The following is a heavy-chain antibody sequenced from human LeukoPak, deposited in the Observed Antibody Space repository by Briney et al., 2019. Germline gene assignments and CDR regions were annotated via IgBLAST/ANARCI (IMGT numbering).Heavy chain of an antibody. D-gene: IGHD6-19*01. CDR3: TRDLAAVPGPRMDV. V-gene: IGHV3-48*02. CDR2: ISSSSSTI. Sequence: GGSLRLSCAASGFTFSSYSMNWVRQAPGKGLEWVSYISSSSSTIYYADSVQGRFTISRDNAKNSLYLQMDSLRDDDTAMYFCTRDLAAVPGPRMDVWGQGTTVTVSS. CDR1: GFTFSSYS. J-gene: IGHJ6*02.